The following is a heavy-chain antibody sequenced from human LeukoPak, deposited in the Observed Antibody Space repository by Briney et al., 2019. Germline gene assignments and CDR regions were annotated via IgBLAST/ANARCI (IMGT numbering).Heavy chain of an antibody. Sequence: GGSLRLSCVVSGIKLSNYAMNWVRQAPGKGLEWVSSIRKAGGGTKYADSVKGRFTISRDNSKNTLYLQMNSLRAEDTAIYFCANRGVVIRGLLVFGLQAEAYYFDCWGQGILVTVSS. CDR3: ANRGVVIRGLLVFGLQAEAYYFDC. J-gene: IGHJ4*02. D-gene: IGHD3-10*01. CDR1: GIKLSNYA. CDR2: IRKAGGGT. V-gene: IGHV3-23*01.